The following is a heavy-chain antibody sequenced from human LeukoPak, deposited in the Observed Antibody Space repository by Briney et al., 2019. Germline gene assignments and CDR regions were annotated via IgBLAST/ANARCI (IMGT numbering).Heavy chain of an antibody. CDR2: IGHTGSIT. CDR1: GFTFGSYS. J-gene: IGHJ4*02. D-gene: IGHD5-12*01. V-gene: IGHV3-48*04. CDR3: AKGAKYSGYDFGYFDY. Sequence: GGSLRLSCAGSGFTFGSYSMNWVRHAPGKGLEWVSYIGHTGSITDYADSVKGRFTVSRDNAKNSLYLQMNSLRAEDTAVYYCAKGAKYSGYDFGYFDYWGQGTLVTVSS.